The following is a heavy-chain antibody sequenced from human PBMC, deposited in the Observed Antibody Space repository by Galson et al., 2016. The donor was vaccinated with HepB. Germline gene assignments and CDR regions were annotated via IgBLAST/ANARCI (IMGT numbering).Heavy chain of an antibody. V-gene: IGHV3-7*03. J-gene: IGHJ5*02. CDR2: INEAASET. D-gene: IGHD3-3*01. Sequence: SLRLSCAASGTILSTQWMSWVRQAPGKGLEWVANINEAASETYYVDSVKGRFTISRDNAKNSLYLQMNSLRAEDTAVYYCARDFLFAHDLWGPGTLVTVSS. CDR1: GTILSTQW. CDR3: ARDFLFAHDL.